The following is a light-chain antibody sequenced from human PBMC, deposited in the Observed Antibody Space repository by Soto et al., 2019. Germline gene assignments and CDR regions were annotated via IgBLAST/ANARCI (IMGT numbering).Light chain of an antibody. V-gene: IGLV1-40*01. CDR3: QSYDSSLSGYV. CDR2: GNN. J-gene: IGLJ1*01. CDR1: SANIGAAYN. Sequence: QSVLAQPPSASGTPGQRVTISCTGSSANIGAAYNVDWYQQLPGTAPKLLIYGNNNRPSGVPARFSGSKSGTSASLAIAGLQAEDEGDYYCQSYDSSLSGYVFGTGTKVTLL.